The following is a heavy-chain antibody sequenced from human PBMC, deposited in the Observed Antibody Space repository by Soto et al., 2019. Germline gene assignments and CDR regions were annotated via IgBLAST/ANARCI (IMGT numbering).Heavy chain of an antibody. D-gene: IGHD3-22*01. CDR3: ARGDYHDSSGPFSDAFDI. CDR1: GGPIRAYH. V-gene: IGHV4-59*01. CDR2: VLYSGNT. J-gene: IGHJ3*02. Sequence: PSETLSLTCAVSGGPIRAYHWTWIRQPPGKGLEWIGYVLYSGNTKYNPSLKSRVTISVDTSKNQFSLRLSSVTAADTAFYYCARGDYHDSSGPFSDAFDIWGQGTMVTVSS.